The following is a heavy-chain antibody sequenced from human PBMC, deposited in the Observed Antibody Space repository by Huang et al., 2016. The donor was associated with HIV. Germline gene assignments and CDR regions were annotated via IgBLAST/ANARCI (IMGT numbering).Heavy chain of an antibody. CDR2: INPSDGST. Sequence: QVQLVQSGAEVKKPGASVKVSCKASGYAFTSYYMPWVRQAPGKGIEWMGIINPSDGSTSYAQKFQGRVTTTRDTSTNTVFMELSSLRSEDTAVYYCERDRDFYDSSGYWGFNYFDYWGQGTLVTVSS. V-gene: IGHV1-46*01. CDR3: ERDRDFYDSSGYWGFNYFDY. CDR1: GYAFTSYY. D-gene: IGHD3-22*01. J-gene: IGHJ4*02.